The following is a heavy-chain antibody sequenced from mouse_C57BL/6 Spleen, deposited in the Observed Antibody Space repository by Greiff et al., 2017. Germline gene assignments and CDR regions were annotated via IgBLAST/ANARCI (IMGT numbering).Heavy chain of an antibody. D-gene: IGHD4-1*01. CDR3: ARRNNWEAYYYAMDY. Sequence: QVQLQQPGAELVKPGASVKLSCKASGYTFTSYWMHWVKQRPGQGLEWIGMIHPTSGSTNYNEKFKSKATLTVDNSSSTAYMQLSSLTSEDSAVYYCARRNNWEAYYYAMDYWGQGTSVTVSS. CDR2: IHPTSGST. CDR1: GYTFTSYW. J-gene: IGHJ4*01. V-gene: IGHV1-64*01.